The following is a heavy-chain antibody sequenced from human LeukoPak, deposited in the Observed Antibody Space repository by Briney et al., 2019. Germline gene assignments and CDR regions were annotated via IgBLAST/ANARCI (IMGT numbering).Heavy chain of an antibody. Sequence: PSETLSLTCTVSGDSISSGDYYWSWIRQPAGKGLEWIGRIPSSGSTNYNPSLKSRVTISVDTSKNQFSLKLSSVTAADTAVYYCARRRAMMAWGQGTLVTVSS. J-gene: IGHJ4*02. CDR2: IPSSGST. CDR1: GDSISSGDYY. V-gene: IGHV4-61*02. D-gene: IGHD3-22*01. CDR3: ARRRAMMA.